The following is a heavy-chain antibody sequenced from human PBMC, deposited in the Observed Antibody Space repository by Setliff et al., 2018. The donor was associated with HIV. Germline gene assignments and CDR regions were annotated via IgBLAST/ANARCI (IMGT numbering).Heavy chain of an antibody. CDR2: IYTSGST. J-gene: IGHJ4*02. Sequence: SETLSLTCTVSGGSISSYYWSWIRQPAGKGLEWIGRIYTSGSTNYNPSLKSRVTISVDTSKNQFSLKLSSVTAADTAVYYCARGSVEMATYYFDYWGQGTLVTVSS. V-gene: IGHV4-4*07. CDR1: GGSISSYY. CDR3: ARGSVEMATYYFDY. D-gene: IGHD5-12*01.